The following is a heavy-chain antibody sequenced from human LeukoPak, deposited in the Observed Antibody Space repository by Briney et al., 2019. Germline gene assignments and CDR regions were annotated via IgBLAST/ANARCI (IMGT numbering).Heavy chain of an antibody. CDR2: IYYSGST. V-gene: IGHV4-39*01. D-gene: IGHD3-16*01. CDR1: GGSISSSSYY. CDR3: ARHIGTRSTSGIRSRGPGNLDP. Sequence: SETLSLTCTVSGGSISSSSYYWGWIRQPPGKGREWIGRIYYSGSTYYKPSLKRRVTISVDTTKNQFSLKLSSVTAADTAVYYCARHIGTRSTSGIRSRGPGNLDPWGQGTLVTVSS. J-gene: IGHJ5*02.